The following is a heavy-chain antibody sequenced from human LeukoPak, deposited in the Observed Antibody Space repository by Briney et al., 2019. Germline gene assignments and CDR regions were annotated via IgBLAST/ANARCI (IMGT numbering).Heavy chain of an antibody. V-gene: IGHV3-30*18. D-gene: IGHD6-19*01. Sequence: PGRSLRLSCAASGFTFSSYGMHWVRQAPGKGLEWVVVISYDGSKKYYADSVKGRFRISRDNSKNTLYLEMNSLRAEDTAVYYCAKDRIAVAGDAFDIWGQGTMVTVSS. CDR2: ISYDGSKK. CDR3: AKDRIAVAGDAFDI. CDR1: GFTFSSYG. J-gene: IGHJ3*02.